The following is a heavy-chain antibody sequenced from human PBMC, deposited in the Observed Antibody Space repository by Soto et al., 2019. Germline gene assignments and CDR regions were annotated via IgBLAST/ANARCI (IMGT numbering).Heavy chain of an antibody. Sequence: EVQLLESGGGLVQPGGSLRLSCAASGFTFSLYAMSWVRQAPGKGLEWVSVISGSGGSTYYADSVKGRFTVSRDNSKNTLYLQMNSLGVEDTAVYYCAKSVGGTNYYYGRDVWGRWTTVTVSS. J-gene: IGHJ6*02. CDR2: ISGSGGST. CDR3: AKSVGGTNYYYGRDV. D-gene: IGHD2-15*01. V-gene: IGHV3-23*01. CDR1: GFTFSLYA.